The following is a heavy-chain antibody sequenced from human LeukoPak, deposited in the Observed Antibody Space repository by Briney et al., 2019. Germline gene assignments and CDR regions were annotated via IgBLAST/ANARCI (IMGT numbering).Heavy chain of an antibody. V-gene: IGHV3-49*03. D-gene: IGHD4-17*01. CDR3: ARGGDGDHGDGQYFQH. CDR2: IRARRHGATT. Sequence: GGSLRLSCITSGFSFGDYAMSWIRQAPGKGLEWVCCIRARRHGATTESAASVKGRFTMSRDDVTSIAYLQMNSLKTEDTAVYYCARGGDGDHGDGQYFQHWGQGTLVTVSS. J-gene: IGHJ1*01. CDR1: GFSFGDYA.